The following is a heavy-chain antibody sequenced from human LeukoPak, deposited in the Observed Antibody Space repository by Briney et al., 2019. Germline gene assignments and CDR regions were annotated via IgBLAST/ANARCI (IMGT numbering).Heavy chain of an antibody. J-gene: IGHJ3*02. D-gene: IGHD3-22*01. V-gene: IGHV4-61*01. CDR1: GGSVSSSSYY. Sequence: SETLSLTCTVSGGSVSSSSYYWSWIRQPPGKGLEWIGYIYYSGSTNYNPSLKSRVTISVDTSKNQFSLKLSSVTAADTAVYYCARHGDTMMNDAFDIWGQGTMVTVSS. CDR2: IYYSGST. CDR3: ARHGDTMMNDAFDI.